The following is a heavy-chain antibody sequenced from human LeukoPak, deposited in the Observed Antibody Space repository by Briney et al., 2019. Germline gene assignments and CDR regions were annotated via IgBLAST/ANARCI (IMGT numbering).Heavy chain of an antibody. CDR3: ARDSVVSSAWGSGYFDY. CDR2: INPNSGGT. Sequence: ASVKVSCKASGYTFTGYDVHWVRQAPGEGLEWMGRINPNSGGTNYAQKFQGRVTLTRDTSISTAYMELSSLRSDDTAVYYCARDSVVSSAWGSGYFDYWGQGTLVTVSS. V-gene: IGHV1-2*06. CDR1: GYTFTGYD. D-gene: IGHD3-22*01. J-gene: IGHJ4*02.